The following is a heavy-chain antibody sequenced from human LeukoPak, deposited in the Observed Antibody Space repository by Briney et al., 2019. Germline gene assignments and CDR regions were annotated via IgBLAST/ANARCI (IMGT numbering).Heavy chain of an antibody. J-gene: IGHJ4*02. Sequence: ASVKVSFKASGYTFTSYGISWVRQAPGQGLEWMGWISAYNGNTNYAQKLQGRVTMATDTSTSTAYMELRSLRSDDTAVYYCAGGKPHRGAGYFDYWGQGTLVTVSS. CDR2: ISAYNGNT. CDR1: GYTFTSYG. V-gene: IGHV1-18*01. CDR3: AGGKPHRGAGYFDY. D-gene: IGHD3-10*01.